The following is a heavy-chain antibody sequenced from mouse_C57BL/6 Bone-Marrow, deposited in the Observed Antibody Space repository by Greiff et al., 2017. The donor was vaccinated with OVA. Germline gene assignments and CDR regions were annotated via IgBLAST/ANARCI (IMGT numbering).Heavy chain of an antibody. J-gene: IGHJ1*03. D-gene: IGHD1-1*01. CDR2: IRSKSSNYAT. CDR1: GFTFNTYA. V-gene: IGHV10-3*01. CDR3: VRDPYYYGSSYIFDV. Sequence: EVQVVESGGGLVQPKGSLKLSCAASGFTFNTYAMHWVRQAPGKGLEWVARIRSKSSNYATYYADSVKDRFTISRDDSQSMLYLQMNNLKTEDTAMYYCVRDPYYYGSSYIFDVWGTGTTVTVSS.